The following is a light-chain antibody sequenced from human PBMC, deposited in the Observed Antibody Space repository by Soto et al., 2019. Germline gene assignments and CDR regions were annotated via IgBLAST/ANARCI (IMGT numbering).Light chain of an antibody. J-gene: IGLJ1*01. Sequence: QSALTQPASVSGSPGQSITISCSGTSSDIGTYNYVSWYQQHPGKAPKLMIYDVSNRPSGVSNRFSGSKSGNTASLTISGLQAGDEADYYCSSYTSIITLYVFGTGTKLTVL. CDR2: DVS. CDR3: SSYTSIITLYV. CDR1: SSDIGTYNY. V-gene: IGLV2-14*03.